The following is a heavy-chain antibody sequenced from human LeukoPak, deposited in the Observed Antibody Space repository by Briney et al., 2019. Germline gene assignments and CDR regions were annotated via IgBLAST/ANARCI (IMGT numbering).Heavy chain of an antibody. J-gene: IGHJ4*02. CDR1: GYTFTGYY. D-gene: IGHD4-23*01. Sequence: ASVTVSCKASGYTFTGYYMHWVRQAPGQGLERMGWINPNSGGTNYAQKFQGRVTMTRDTTISTAYMELSRLRSDDTAVYYCARVWGVSYGGTPGLIGYWGQGTLVTVSS. CDR3: ARVWGVSYGGTPGLIGY. V-gene: IGHV1-2*02. CDR2: INPNSGGT.